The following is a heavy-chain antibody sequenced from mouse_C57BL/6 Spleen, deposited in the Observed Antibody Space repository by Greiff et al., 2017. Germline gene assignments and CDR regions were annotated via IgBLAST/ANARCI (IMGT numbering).Heavy chain of an antibody. V-gene: IGHV1-50*01. CDR2: IDPSDSYT. CDR1: GYTFTSYW. D-gene: IGHD2-1*01. CDR3: AREVYGNYPRYYAMDY. J-gene: IGHJ4*01. Sequence: QVQLQQPGAELVKPGASVKLSCKASGYTFTSYWMQWVKQRPGQGLEWIGEIDPSDSYTNYNQKFKGQATLTVDTSSSTAYMQLSSLTSEDSAVYYGAREVYGNYPRYYAMDYWGQGTSVTVSS.